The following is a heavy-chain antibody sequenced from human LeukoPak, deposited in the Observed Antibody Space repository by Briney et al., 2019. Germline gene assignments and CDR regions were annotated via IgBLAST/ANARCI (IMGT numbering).Heavy chain of an antibody. CDR1: GYTFTSSG. CDR2: ISAYNGNT. J-gene: IGHJ4*02. V-gene: IGHV1-18*01. D-gene: IGHD6-19*01. CDR3: ARGPTPYSSGWITDY. Sequence: ASVKVSCKASGYTFTSSGISWVRQAPGQGLEWMGWISAYNGNTNYAQKFQGRVTMTTDTSTSTAYMELRSLRSDDTAVYYCARGPTPYSSGWITDYWGQGTLVTVSS.